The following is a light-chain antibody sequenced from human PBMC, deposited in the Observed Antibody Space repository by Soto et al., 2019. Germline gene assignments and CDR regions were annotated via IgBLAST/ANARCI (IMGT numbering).Light chain of an antibody. CDR3: QQNYITPYT. Sequence: DIQMTQSPSLSVSVGDKVTITCRASHSISNFLNWYQQKAGKAPKLLIYASFNLQSGVPSRFSGSGSGTDFTLTISSLQPEDFATYYCQQNYITPYTFSQGTKLEIK. CDR2: ASF. V-gene: IGKV1-39*01. CDR1: HSISNF. J-gene: IGKJ2*01.